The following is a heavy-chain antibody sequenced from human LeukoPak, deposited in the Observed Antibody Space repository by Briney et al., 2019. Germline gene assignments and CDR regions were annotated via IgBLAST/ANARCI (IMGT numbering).Heavy chain of an antibody. CDR3: ARGLKYYYDSSGYVDAFDI. D-gene: IGHD3-22*01. CDR2: MNPNSGNT. CDR1: GYTFTSYD. J-gene: IGHJ3*02. Sequence: ASVKVSCKASGYTFTSYDINWVRQATGQGLEWMGWMNPNSGNTGYAQKFQGRVTITRNTSISTAYMELSSLRSEDTAVYYCARGLKYYYDSSGYVDAFDIWGQGTMVTVSS. V-gene: IGHV1-8*03.